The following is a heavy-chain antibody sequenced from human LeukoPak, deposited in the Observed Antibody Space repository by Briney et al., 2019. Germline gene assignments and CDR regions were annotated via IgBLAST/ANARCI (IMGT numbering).Heavy chain of an antibody. CDR2: INHSGST. CDR1: GGSFSGYY. CDR3: ARRIAARPRADAFDI. V-gene: IGHV4-34*01. J-gene: IGHJ3*02. D-gene: IGHD6-6*01. Sequence: SETLSLTCAVYGGSFSGYYWSWIRQPPGKGLEWIGEINHSGSTNYNPSLKSRVTISVDTSKSQFSLKLSSVTAADTAVYYCARRIAARPRADAFDIWGQGTMVTVSS.